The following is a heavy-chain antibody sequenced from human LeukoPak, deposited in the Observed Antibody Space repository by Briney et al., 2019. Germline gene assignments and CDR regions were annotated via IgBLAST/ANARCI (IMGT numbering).Heavy chain of an antibody. V-gene: IGHV1-46*01. Sequence: GPSVKVSCKASGYTFTSHYMHWVRQAPEQGLEWMGIISPSGGSTGYAQKFQGRVTMTRDMSTSTDYMELSSLRSEDTAIYYCARDNSVGDNAWWFDPWGQGTLVTVSS. J-gene: IGHJ5*02. CDR3: ARDNSVGDNAWWFDP. CDR1: GYTFTSHY. CDR2: ISPSGGST. D-gene: IGHD1-26*01.